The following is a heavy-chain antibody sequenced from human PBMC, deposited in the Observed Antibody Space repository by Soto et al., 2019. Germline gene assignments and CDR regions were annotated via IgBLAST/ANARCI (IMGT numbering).Heavy chain of an antibody. V-gene: IGHV3-30-3*01. D-gene: IGHD6-19*01. J-gene: IGHJ5*02. CDR2: ISYDGSDS. CDR3: ARAGGWTRRGWFDP. CDR1: GFTFSSYA. Sequence: SLRLSCAASGFTFSSYAMHWVRQAPGKGLEWVAVISYDGSDSYYADSVKGRFTISRDNSKNTLYLQMNSLRAEDTAVYYCARAGGWTRRGWFDPWGQGTLVTVSS.